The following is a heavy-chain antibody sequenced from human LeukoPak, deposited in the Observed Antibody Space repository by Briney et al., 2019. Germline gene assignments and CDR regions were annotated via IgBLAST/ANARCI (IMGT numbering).Heavy chain of an antibody. CDR3: ARVYGDYVVDY. CDR1: GGSINSDY. Sequence: SETLSLTCSVSGGSINSDYWNWIRQPPVKGLEWIGYIYYSGSTNYNPSLKSRVTISVDTSKNQFSLKLSSVTAADTAVYYCARVYGDYVVDYWGQGTLVTVSS. V-gene: IGHV4-59*01. CDR2: IYYSGST. J-gene: IGHJ4*02. D-gene: IGHD4-17*01.